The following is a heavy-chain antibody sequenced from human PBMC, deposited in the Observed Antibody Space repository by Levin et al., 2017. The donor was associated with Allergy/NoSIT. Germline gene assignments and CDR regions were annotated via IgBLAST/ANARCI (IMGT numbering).Heavy chain of an antibody. Sequence: QTLSLTCTFSGFSLSTSGVGVGWIRQPPGKALEWLSLIYWDDDKNYSPSLESRLTITKDTSKNQVVLTMTNMDPVDTATYYCAHKRGYPRGLYNWFDPWGQGTLVTVSS. J-gene: IGHJ5*02. V-gene: IGHV2-5*02. CDR3: AHKRGYPRGLYNWFDP. D-gene: IGHD2-15*01. CDR2: IYWDDDK. CDR1: GFSLSTSGVG.